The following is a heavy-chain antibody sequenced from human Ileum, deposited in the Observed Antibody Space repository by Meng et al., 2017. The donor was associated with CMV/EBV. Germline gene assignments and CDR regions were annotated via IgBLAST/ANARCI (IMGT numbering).Heavy chain of an antibody. V-gene: IGHV6-1*01. D-gene: IGHD3-10*01. CDR2: TYYRSKWYN. CDR3: ARDMDTRSTPTWFSAFQY. CDR1: GDSVSSNSAA. J-gene: IGHJ1*01. Sequence: SQTLSLTCAISGDSVSSNSAAWNWIRQSPSRGLEWLGRTYYRSKWYNDYAVSVKSRITINPDTSKNQFSLQLNSVTPEDTAVYYCARDMDTRSTPTWFSAFQYWGQGTRVTVSS.